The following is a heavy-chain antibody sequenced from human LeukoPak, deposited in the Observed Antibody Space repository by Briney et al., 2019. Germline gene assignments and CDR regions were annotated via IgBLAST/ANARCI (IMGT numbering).Heavy chain of an antibody. V-gene: IGHV4-61*02. CDR3: ARGVLLWFGESPNWFDP. CDR2: TYTSGST. J-gene: IGHJ5*02. D-gene: IGHD3-10*01. CDR1: GGSISSSNW. Sequence: SGTLSLTCAVSGGSISSSNWWSWIRQPAGKGLEWIGRTYTSGSTNYNPSLKSRVTISVDTSKNQFSLKLSSVTAADTAVYYCARGVLLWFGESPNWFDPWGQGTLVTVSS.